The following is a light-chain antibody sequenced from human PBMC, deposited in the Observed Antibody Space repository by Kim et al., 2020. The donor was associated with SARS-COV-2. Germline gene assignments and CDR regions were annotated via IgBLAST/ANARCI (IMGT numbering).Light chain of an antibody. CDR1: SGHSSYA. CDR3: QTWGTGIRV. CDR2: LKGGGGH. Sequence: SGRVTCTRRSGHSSYAIAGQRQQAEKGPRYLRKLKGGGGHSKGDGIPDRFSGSSSGGERYRFISSLQSEDGADYYCQTWGTGIRVFGGGTQRTVL. J-gene: IGLJ3*02. V-gene: IGLV4-69*01.